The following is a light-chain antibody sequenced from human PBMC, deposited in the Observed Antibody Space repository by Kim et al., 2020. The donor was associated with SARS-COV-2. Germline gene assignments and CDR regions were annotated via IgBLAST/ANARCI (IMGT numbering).Light chain of an antibody. CDR1: QSISSW. CDR2: KAS. V-gene: IGKV1-5*03. Sequence: DIQMTQSPSTLSASVGETVTITCRARQSISSWLAWYQQKPGTAPKILTYKASTLETGVPSRFSGSASGTEFTLTISNLQPDDSATYFCLQYYDASRFFGQGTTVDIK. J-gene: IGKJ1*01. CDR3: LQYYDASRF.